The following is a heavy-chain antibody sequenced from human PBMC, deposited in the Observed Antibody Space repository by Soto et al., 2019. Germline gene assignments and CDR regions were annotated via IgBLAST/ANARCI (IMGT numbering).Heavy chain of an antibody. CDR1: GYSFTGQF. J-gene: IGHJ5*02. CDR2: SNPNSGGT. V-gene: IGHV1-2*02. D-gene: IGHD1-20*01. CDR3: ALTGRGGS. Sequence: QVQLVQSGAEVKKPGASVKVSCKASGYSFTGQFMHWVRQAPGQGLEWMGWSNPNSGGTTNSQRFQGRVTMTRDTSITTGYMELTGLTSDDTAVYYCALTGRGGSWGQGTLVTVSS.